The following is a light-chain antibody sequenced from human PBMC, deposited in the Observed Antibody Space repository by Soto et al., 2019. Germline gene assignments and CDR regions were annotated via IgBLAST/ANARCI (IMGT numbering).Light chain of an antibody. J-gene: IGKJ5*01. V-gene: IGKV1-5*03. Sequence: DIQMTQSPSTLSGSVGDRVTITCRASQTISSWLAWYQQKPGKAPKLLIYKASTLKSGVPSRFSGSGSGTEFTLTISSLRPEDVAMYFCQQLNSYTITLGQGTRREI. CDR1: QTISSW. CDR3: QQLNSYTIT. CDR2: KAS.